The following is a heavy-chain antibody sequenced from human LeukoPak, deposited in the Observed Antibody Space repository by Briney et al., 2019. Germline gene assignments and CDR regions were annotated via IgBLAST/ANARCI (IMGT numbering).Heavy chain of an antibody. V-gene: IGHV3-74*03. J-gene: IGHJ5*02. CDR2: INGDGGRR. CDR3: VRSDWFDP. Sequence: GGSLRLFCAVSGFTLSTSWMNWVRQAPGKGLVWVSRINGDGGRRTYADSVKGRFTDSRDNAENTLYLQMNNLRVEDTALYYCVRSDWFDPWGQGTLVTVSS. CDR1: GFTLSTSW.